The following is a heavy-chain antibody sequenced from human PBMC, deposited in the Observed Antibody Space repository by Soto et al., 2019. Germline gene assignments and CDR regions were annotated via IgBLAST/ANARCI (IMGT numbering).Heavy chain of an antibody. D-gene: IGHD2-21*02. V-gene: IGHV3-30*18. J-gene: IGHJ6*02. CDR2: ISYDGSNK. CDR1: GFTFSSYG. CDR3: AKDSDCGGDCYPDYYYYGMDV. Sequence: QVQLVESGGGVVQPGRSLRLSCAASGFTFSSYGMHWVRQAPGKGLEWVAVISYDGSNKYYADSVKGRFTISRDNSKNTLYLQMNSLRAEDTAVYYCAKDSDCGGDCYPDYYYYGMDVWGQGTMVTVSS.